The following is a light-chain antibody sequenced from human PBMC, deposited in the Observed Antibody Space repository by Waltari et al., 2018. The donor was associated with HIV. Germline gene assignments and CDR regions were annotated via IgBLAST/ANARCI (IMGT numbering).Light chain of an antibody. CDR2: DVT. CDR1: TSDVGGYTY. J-gene: IGLJ2*01. CDR3: CSYAGSYTWL. V-gene: IGLV2-11*01. Sequence: QSALTQPRSVSGSPGQSVTISCIGTTSDVGGYTYVSWYRQHPGEAPKLIIYDVTKRPSGVPDRFSGAKSVNTASLTVSGLQADDEAEYYCCSYAGSYTWLFGGGTKLTVL.